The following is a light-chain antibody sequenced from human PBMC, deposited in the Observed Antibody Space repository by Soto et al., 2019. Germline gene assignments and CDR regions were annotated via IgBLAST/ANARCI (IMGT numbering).Light chain of an antibody. V-gene: IGKV1-5*01. J-gene: IGKJ5*01. CDR1: QSISSW. CDR2: DAS. Sequence: DIQMTQSPSTLSASVGDRVTITCRASQSISSWLAWYQQKPGKAPKLLIYDASNLESGVPSRFSGSGSGTDFTLTISSLQPEDFATYYCQQLHDYPITFGQGTRLEIK. CDR3: QQLHDYPIT.